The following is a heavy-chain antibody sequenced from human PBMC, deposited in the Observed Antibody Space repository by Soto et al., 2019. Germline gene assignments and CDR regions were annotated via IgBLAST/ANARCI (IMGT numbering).Heavy chain of an antibody. Sequence: PSXTLSLTCAVSSGSISSSNWWSLVRQPPLKGLEWIGEIYHSGSTNYNPSLKSRVTISVDKSKNQFSLKLSSVTAADTAVYYCARAADDFWSGYYRYFQHWGQGTLVTVSS. V-gene: IGHV4-4*02. J-gene: IGHJ1*01. CDR1: SGSISSSNW. CDR3: ARAADDFWSGYYRYFQH. CDR2: IYHSGST. D-gene: IGHD3-3*01.